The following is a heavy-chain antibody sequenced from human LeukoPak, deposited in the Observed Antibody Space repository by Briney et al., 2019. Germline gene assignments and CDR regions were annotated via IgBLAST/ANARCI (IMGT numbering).Heavy chain of an antibody. CDR1: GGSFSGYY. J-gene: IGHJ4*02. CDR3: ARTPRGYSYGHYFDY. CDR2: INHSGST. D-gene: IGHD5-18*01. V-gene: IGHV4-34*01. Sequence: SETLSLTCAVYGGSFSGYYWNWIRQPPGKGLEWIGEINHSGSTNYNPSLKSRVTISVDTSKNQFSLKLSSVTAADTAVYYCARTPRGYSYGHYFDYWGQGTLVTVSS.